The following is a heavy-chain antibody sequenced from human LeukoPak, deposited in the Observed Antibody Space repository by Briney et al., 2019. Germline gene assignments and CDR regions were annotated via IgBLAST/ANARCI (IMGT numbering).Heavy chain of an antibody. D-gene: IGHD4/OR15-4a*01. CDR1: GFTFRSYA. CDR2: ISGSGGST. V-gene: IGHV3-23*01. Sequence: SGGSLRLSCAASGFTFRSYAMTWVRQAPGKGLEWVSAISGSGGSTYYADSVKGRFTISRDNSKNTLHLQMNSLRAEDTAVYYCARRAGAYSHPYDYWGQGTLVTVSS. CDR3: ARRAGAYSHPYDY. J-gene: IGHJ4*02.